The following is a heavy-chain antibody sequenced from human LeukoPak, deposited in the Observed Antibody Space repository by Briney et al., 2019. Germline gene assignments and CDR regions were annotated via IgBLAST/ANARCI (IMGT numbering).Heavy chain of an antibody. Sequence: SETLSLTCSVSGGSISSTSYFWGWIRQPPGKGLEWIGSICYSGATYYNPSLKSRVTISVATSKNQFSLKLNSVTAADTAVYYCARDTIGIGLRLGEYTDYWGQGTLVTVSS. CDR2: ICYSGAT. CDR1: GGSISSTSYF. D-gene: IGHD3-16*01. V-gene: IGHV4-39*07. J-gene: IGHJ4*02. CDR3: ARDTIGIGLRLGEYTDY.